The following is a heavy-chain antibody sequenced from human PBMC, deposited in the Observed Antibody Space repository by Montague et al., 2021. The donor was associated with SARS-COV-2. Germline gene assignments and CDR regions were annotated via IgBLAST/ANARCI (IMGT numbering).Heavy chain of an antibody. V-gene: IGHV4-34*01. J-gene: IGHJ6*02. D-gene: IGHD5-12*01. CDR3: AKGGGYDYVGFYYYGMDV. CDR1: GGSFSGYW. CDR2: INHSGST. Sequence: SETLSLTCAVYGGSFSGYWWTWIRQSPGKGLEWIGGINHSGSTKYNPSLKSRVTISVDTSKNQFSLDLTSVTAADTAVYYCAKGGGYDYVGFYYYGMDVWGQGTTVTVSS.